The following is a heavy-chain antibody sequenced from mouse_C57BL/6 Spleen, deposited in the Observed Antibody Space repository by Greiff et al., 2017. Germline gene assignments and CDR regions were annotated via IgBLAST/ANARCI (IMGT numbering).Heavy chain of an antibody. CDR2: IRLKSDNYAT. CDR3: TGGPLDY. V-gene: IGHV6-3*01. CDR1: GFTFSNYW. J-gene: IGHJ2*01. Sequence: EVQRVESGGGLVQPGGSMKLSCVASGFTFSNYWMNWVRQSPEKGLEWVAQIRLKSDNYATHYAESVKGRFTISREDSKSSVYLQMNNLRAEDTGIYYCTGGPLDYWGQGTTLTVSS.